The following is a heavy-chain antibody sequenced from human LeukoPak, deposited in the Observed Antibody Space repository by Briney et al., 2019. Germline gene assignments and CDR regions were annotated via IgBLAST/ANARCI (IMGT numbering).Heavy chain of an antibody. D-gene: IGHD3-10*01. CDR2: ISAYNGNT. CDR3: AKDTRIAMVRGVIPKKGFDY. Sequence: ASVKVSCKASGYTFTSYGISWVRQAPGQGLEWMGWISAYNGNTNYAQKLQGRVTMTTDTSTSTAYMELRSLRSDDTAVYYCAKDTRIAMVRGVIPKKGFDYWGQGTLVTVSS. CDR1: GYTFTSYG. J-gene: IGHJ4*02. V-gene: IGHV1-18*04.